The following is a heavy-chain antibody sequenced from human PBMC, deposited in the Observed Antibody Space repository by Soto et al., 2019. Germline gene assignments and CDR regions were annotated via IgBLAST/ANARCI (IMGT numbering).Heavy chain of an antibody. V-gene: IGHV3-23*01. CDR3: AKGTDIVVVPAAVGY. Sequence: GGSLRLSCAASGFTFSSYAMRWVRQAPGKGLEWVSAISGSGGSTYYADSVKGRFTISRDNSKNTLYLQMNSLRAEDTAVYYCAKGTDIVVVPAAVGYWGQGTLVTVSS. J-gene: IGHJ4*02. CDR1: GFTFSSYA. CDR2: ISGSGGST. D-gene: IGHD2-2*01.